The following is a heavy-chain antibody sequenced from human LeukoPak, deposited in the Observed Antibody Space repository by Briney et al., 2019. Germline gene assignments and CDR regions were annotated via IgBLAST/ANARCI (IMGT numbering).Heavy chain of an antibody. CDR2: INSDGRIT. CDR1: GFTFSGYN. J-gene: IGHJ3*02. D-gene: IGHD2-2*01. CDR3: ARVGVPQYAFDI. Sequence: GGSLRLSCAASGFTFSGYNMNWVRQVPGKGPVWVSRINSDGRITSYADSVKGRFTISRDNAKNTLYLQMNSLRAEDTAVYSCARVGVPQYAFDIWGQGTWVTVSS. V-gene: IGHV3-74*01.